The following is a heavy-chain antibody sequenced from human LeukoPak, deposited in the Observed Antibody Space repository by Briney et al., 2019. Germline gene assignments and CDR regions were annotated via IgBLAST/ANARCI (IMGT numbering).Heavy chain of an antibody. D-gene: IGHD3-22*01. CDR3: ANNSPRISSGYYKGFDY. J-gene: IGHJ4*02. Sequence: PGGSLRLSCAASGFTVSSNYMSWVRQAPGKGLEWVSVIYSGGSTYYADSVKGRFTISRDNSKNTLYLQMNSLRAEDTAVYYCANNSPRISSGYYKGFDYWGQGTLVTVSS. CDR2: IYSGGST. V-gene: IGHV3-66*02. CDR1: GFTVSSNY.